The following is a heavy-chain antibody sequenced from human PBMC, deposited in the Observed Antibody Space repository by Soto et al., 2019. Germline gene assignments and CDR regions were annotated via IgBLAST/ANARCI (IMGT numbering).Heavy chain of an antibody. CDR2: FYYSGST. Sequence: PSETLSLTCTVTGSSISRYYWSWVRQPPGKGLEWIGYFYYSGSTNYNPSLKSRVTISVATSKNQFSLKLSSVTAADTAVYYCARTYYYDYSGYYPGFYFDYWGQGTLVTVSS. CDR1: GSSISRYY. D-gene: IGHD3-22*01. J-gene: IGHJ4*02. V-gene: IGHV4-59*01. CDR3: ARTYYYDYSGYYPGFYFDY.